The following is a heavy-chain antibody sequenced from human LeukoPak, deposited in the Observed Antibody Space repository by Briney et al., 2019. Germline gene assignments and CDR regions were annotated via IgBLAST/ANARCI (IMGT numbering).Heavy chain of an antibody. J-gene: IGHJ4*02. V-gene: IGHV4-59*01. CDR2: IYYSGST. CDR3: ARVSHSSSWYYFDY. D-gene: IGHD6-13*01. CDR1: GGSISSYY. Sequence: SDTLSLACTISGGSISSYYWSWIRQPPGKGLEWIGYIYYSGSTNYNPSLKSRVTISVDTSKNQFSLKLSSVTAADTAVYYCARVSHSSSWYYFDYWGQGTLVTVSS.